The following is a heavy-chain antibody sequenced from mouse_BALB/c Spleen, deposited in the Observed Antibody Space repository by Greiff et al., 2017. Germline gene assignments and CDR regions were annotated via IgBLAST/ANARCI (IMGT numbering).Heavy chain of an antibody. CDR3: ARGGDGYYVLDY. D-gene: IGHD2-3*01. CDR1: GYTFTSYY. J-gene: IGHJ2*01. Sequence: QVQLKQSGPELVKPGASVRISCKASGYTFTSYYIHWVKQRPGQGLEWIGWIYPGNVNTKYNEKFKGKATLTADKSSSTAYMQLSSLTSEDSAVYFCARGGDGYYVLDYWGQGTTLTVSS. CDR2: IYPGNVNT. V-gene: IGHV1S56*01.